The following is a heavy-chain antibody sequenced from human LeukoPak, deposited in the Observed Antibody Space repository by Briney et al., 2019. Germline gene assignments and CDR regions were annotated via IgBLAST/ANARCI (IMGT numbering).Heavy chain of an antibody. CDR3: ASGRFLEWVNDPSDWFDP. D-gene: IGHD3-3*01. CDR1: GYTFTGYY. Sequence: ASVKVSCKASGYTFTGYYMHWVRQAPGQGLEWMGWINPNSGGTNYAQKFQGRVTITRDTSLRKAYMELSRLRSDDTAVYYCASGRFLEWVNDPSDWFDPWGQGTLVTVSS. V-gene: IGHV1-2*02. J-gene: IGHJ5*02. CDR2: INPNSGGT.